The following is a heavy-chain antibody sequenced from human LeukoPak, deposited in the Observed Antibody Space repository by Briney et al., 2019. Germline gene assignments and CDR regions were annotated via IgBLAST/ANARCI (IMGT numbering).Heavy chain of an antibody. CDR2: VYHSGST. CDR1: GYSISSGYY. V-gene: IGHV4-38-2*01. CDR3: ARATAMVMNTVTTFDY. Sequence: SETLSLTCAVSGYSISSGYYWGWIRQPPGKGLEWIGSVYHSGSTYYNPSLKSRVTISVDTSKNQFSLKLSSVTAADTAVYYCARATAMVMNTVTTFDYWGQGTLVTVSS. D-gene: IGHD4-17*01. J-gene: IGHJ4*02.